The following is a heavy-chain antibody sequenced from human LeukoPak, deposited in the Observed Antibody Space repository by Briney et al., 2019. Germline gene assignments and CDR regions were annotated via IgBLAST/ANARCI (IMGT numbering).Heavy chain of an antibody. CDR3: AKAASSSWPSYYYGMDV. J-gene: IGHJ6*02. CDR1: GFTFSSYA. V-gene: IGHV3-30*04. CDR2: ISFDGSNK. D-gene: IGHD6-13*01. Sequence: PGRSLRLSCAASGFTFSSYAMHWVRQAPGKGLEWVAVISFDGSNKYYADSVKGRFTISRDNSKNTLYLQMSSLRVDDTAVYYCAKAASSSWPSYYYGMDVWGQGTTVTVSS.